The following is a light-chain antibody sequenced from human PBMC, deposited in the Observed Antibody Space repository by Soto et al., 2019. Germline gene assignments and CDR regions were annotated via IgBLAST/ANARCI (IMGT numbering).Light chain of an antibody. J-gene: IGKJ4*01. CDR2: DAS. Sequence: DIQLTQSPSFLSASVGDSVTITCRASQGINTYLVWYQQKPGKAPKVLIYDASKLHSRVPSRFIGSGSGTEFTLTIRSLHSEDFASYFCQQLNTYSSFGGGTKVEIK. CDR1: QGINTY. CDR3: QQLNTYSS. V-gene: IGKV1-9*01.